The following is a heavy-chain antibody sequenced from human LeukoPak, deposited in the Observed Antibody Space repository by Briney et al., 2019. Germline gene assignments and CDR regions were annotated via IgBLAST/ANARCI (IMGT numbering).Heavy chain of an antibody. V-gene: IGHV1-8*01. CDR1: GYTFTSYD. Sequence: ASVKVSCKASGYTFTSYDINWVRQATGQGLEWMGWMNPNSGNTGYAQKFQGRVTMTRNTSISTAYMELSSLRSEDTAVYYCARWPAGGIAARPTRRLGFDPWGQGTLVTVSS. J-gene: IGHJ5*02. CDR2: MNPNSGNT. D-gene: IGHD6-6*01. CDR3: ARWPAGGIAARPTRRLGFDP.